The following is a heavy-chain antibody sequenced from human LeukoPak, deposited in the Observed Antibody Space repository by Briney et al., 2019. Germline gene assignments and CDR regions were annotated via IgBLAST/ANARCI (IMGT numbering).Heavy chain of an antibody. V-gene: IGHV3-30*02. CDR2: IRYDGTND. J-gene: IGHJ4*02. CDR1: GFTFSSYD. Sequence: PGGSLRLSCAASGFTFSSYDVHWVRQAPGKGLEWVAIIRYDGTNDYYADSVKGRFTISRDNSKNTLNLQMNSLRVEDTAVYYCAREAAVAGKGGFDYWGQGTLVTVSS. D-gene: IGHD6-19*01. CDR3: AREAAVAGKGGFDY.